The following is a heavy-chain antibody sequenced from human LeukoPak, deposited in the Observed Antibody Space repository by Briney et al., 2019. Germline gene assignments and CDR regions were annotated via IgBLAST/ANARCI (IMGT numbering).Heavy chain of an antibody. D-gene: IGHD4-17*01. V-gene: IGHV3-21*01. CDR2: ISSSSSYI. Sequence: PGGSLRLSCAASGFTFSSYAMNWVRQAPGKGLEWVSSISSSSSYIYYADSVKGRFTISRDNAKNTLYLQMNSLRAEDTAVYYCARAVHDYGFDYWGQGTLVTVPS. CDR1: GFTFSSYA. J-gene: IGHJ4*02. CDR3: ARAVHDYGFDY.